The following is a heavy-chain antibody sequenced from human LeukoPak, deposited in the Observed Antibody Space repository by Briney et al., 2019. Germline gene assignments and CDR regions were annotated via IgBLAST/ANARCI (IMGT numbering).Heavy chain of an antibody. D-gene: IGHD6-19*01. J-gene: IGHJ3*02. V-gene: IGHV3-66*01. CDR3: ARVSGTLCFDM. CDR1: AFSVSNNY. CDR2: IYSGGNT. Sequence: GGSLRLSCAASAFSVSNNYMSWVRQAPGKGLEWVSVIYSGGNTYYADSVRGRFIISRDNSKSTLDLQMNSLRVEDTAIYHCARVSGTLCFDMWGQGTLVTVS.